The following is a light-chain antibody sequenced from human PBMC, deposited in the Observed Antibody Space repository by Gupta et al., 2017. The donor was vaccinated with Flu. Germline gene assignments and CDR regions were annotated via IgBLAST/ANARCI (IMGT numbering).Light chain of an antibody. J-gene: IGLJ3*02. V-gene: IGLV1-51*01. Sequence: TISCSGSNIGHNYVSWYQQFPGTAPRVLIYDDDKRPSGIPDRFSASKSGTSATLAITGLQTGDEAYYYCATWDKSLNALLGGGTKLTVL. CDR3: ATWDKSLNAL. CDR1: NIGHNY. CDR2: DDD.